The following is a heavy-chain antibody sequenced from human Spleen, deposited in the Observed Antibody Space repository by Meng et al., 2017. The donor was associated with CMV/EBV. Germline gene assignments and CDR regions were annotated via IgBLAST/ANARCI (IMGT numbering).Heavy chain of an antibody. CDR1: GGSFNGYF. CDR2: INHSGST. D-gene: IGHD3-3*01. CDR3: ARGGTIFGVVIKRPYYYYYGMDV. Sequence: SETLSLTCAVYGGSFNGYFWTWVRQPPGKGLEWIGEINHSGSTNYNPSLKSRVTISVDTSKNQFSLKLSSVTAADTAVYYCARGGTIFGVVIKRPYYYYYGMDVWGQGTTVTVSS. J-gene: IGHJ6*02. V-gene: IGHV4-34*01.